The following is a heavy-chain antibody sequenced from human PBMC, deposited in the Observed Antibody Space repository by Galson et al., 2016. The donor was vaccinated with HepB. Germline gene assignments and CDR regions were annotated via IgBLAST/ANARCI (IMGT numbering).Heavy chain of an antibody. CDR1: GGSISSYY. V-gene: IGHV4-59*01. CDR3: ARFRWQYYFDY. CDR2: ISYSGST. J-gene: IGHJ4*02. D-gene: IGHD4-23*01. Sequence: LSLTCTVSGGSISSYYWSWIRQPPGKGLEWIGYISYSGSTNYNPSLRSRVTMSVDTSKNQFSLKLSSVTAADTAVYYCARFRWQYYFDYWGQGTLVTVSS.